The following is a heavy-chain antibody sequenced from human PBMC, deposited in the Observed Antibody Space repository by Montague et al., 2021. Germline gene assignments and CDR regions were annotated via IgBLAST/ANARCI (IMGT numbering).Heavy chain of an antibody. CDR2: IYWDDDK. V-gene: IGHV2-5*02. J-gene: IGHJ4*02. CDR3: AHRQGGYDLWY. D-gene: IGHD5-12*01. Sequence: PALVKPTQTLTLTCTFSGFSLSTSGVGVGWIRQPPGKALGWLALIYWDDDKRYSPSLKSRLTITKDTSKNRVVLTMTNMDPVDTATYYCAHRQGGYDLWYWGQGTLVTVSS. CDR1: GFSLSTSGVG.